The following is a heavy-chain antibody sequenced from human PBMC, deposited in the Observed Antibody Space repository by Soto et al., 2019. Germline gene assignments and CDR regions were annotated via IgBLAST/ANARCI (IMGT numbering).Heavy chain of an antibody. J-gene: IGHJ4*02. V-gene: IGHV3-21*06. CDR1: GFTFTRYS. Sequence: PGWSLRLSCAASGFTFTRYSMNWVRQAPGKGLEWVSSISSTTNYIYYVDSMKGRFTISRDNAKNSLYLEMNSLRAEDTAVYYCARESEDLTSNFDYWGQGTLVTVSS. CDR3: ARESEDLTSNFDY. CDR2: ISSTTNYI.